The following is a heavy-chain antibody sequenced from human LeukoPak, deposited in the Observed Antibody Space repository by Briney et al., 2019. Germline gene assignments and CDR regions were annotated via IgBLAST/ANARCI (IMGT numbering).Heavy chain of an antibody. V-gene: IGHV1-69*05. CDR3: AGSGSYIRKYYFDY. J-gene: IGHJ4*02. Sequence: SVKVSCKASGGTFSSYAISWVRQAPGQGLEWMGRIIPIFGTANYAQKFQGRVTITTDKSTSTAYMELSSLRSEDTAVYYCAGSGSYIRKYYFDYWGQGTLVTVSS. CDR2: IIPIFGTA. CDR1: GGTFSSYA. D-gene: IGHD1-26*01.